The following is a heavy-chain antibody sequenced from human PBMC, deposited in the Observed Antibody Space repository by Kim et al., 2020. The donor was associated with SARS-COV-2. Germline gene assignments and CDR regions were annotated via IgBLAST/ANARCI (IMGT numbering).Heavy chain of an antibody. CDR1: GFTFSSYG. D-gene: IGHD3-22*01. Sequence: GGSLRLSCAASGFTFSSYGMHWVRQAPGKGLEWVAVISYDGSNKYYADSVKGRFTISRDNSKNTLYLQMNSLRAEDTAVYYCAKDLRGYYYDSSGSYYFDYWGQGTLVTVSS. CDR3: AKDLRGYYYDSSGSYYFDY. CDR2: ISYDGSNK. V-gene: IGHV3-30*18. J-gene: IGHJ4*02.